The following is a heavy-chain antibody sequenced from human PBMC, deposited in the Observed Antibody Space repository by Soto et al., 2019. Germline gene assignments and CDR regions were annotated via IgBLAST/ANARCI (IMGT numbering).Heavy chain of an antibody. D-gene: IGHD5-12*01. Sequence: SETLSLTCTVSGVSITSYFWSWIRQTPGKGLDWIGSISFSGATYSNPSLKGRAALSVDTSENHLSLTLNSVTSADTAVYFCARYRRDGYKRYFEFWGQANQVTVSS. CDR1: GVSITSYF. V-gene: IGHV4-59*01. J-gene: IGHJ4*02. CDR3: ARYRRDGYKRYFEF. CDR2: ISFSGAT.